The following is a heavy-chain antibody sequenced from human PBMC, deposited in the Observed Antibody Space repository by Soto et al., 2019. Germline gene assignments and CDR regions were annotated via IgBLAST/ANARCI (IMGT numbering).Heavy chain of an antibody. CDR1: GLSFSGYF. V-gene: IGHV4-34*01. D-gene: IGHD6-19*01. CDR2: ISHSGSR. J-gene: IGHJ4*02. CDR3: ARGLAYDRPITVAEPFDS. Sequence: PXETLCLTCVVAGLSFSGYFWTWIRQSPGMGLEWIGEISHSGSRNYNPAFQSRVIISVDSSKNHVSLKLSSVTAADSATYFCARGLAYDRPITVAEPFDSWGQGTLVTVSS.